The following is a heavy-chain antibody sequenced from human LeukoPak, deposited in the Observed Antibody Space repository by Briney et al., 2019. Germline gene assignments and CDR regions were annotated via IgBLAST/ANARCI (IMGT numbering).Heavy chain of an antibody. Sequence: GGSLRLSCAASGFTFSSYWMSWVRQAPGKGLEWVANIKRDGSVKYYVDSVKGRFTISRDNAKNSLYLQMDSLRAEDTAVYYCARYGGSIDYWGQGTLVTVSS. CDR1: GFTFSSYW. V-gene: IGHV3-7*01. J-gene: IGHJ4*02. D-gene: IGHD4-23*01. CDR3: ARYGGSIDY. CDR2: IKRDGSVK.